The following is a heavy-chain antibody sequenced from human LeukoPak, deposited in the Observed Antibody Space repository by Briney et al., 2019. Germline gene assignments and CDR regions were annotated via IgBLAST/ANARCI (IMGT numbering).Heavy chain of an antibody. CDR3: ARQGVQPSYYDSSGTGLYFDY. D-gene: IGHD3-22*01. J-gene: IGHJ4*02. CDR1: GGTFSSYA. CDR2: IIPIFGTA. V-gene: IGHV1-69*05. Sequence: SVKVSCKASGGTFSSYAISWVRQAPGQGLEWMGRIIPIFGTADYAQKFQGRVTITTDESTSTAYMELSSLRSEDTAVYYCARQGVQPSYYDSSGTGLYFDYWGQGTLVTVSS.